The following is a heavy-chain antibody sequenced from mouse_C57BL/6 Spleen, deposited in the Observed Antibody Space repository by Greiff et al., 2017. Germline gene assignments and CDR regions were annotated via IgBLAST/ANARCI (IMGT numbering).Heavy chain of an antibody. J-gene: IGHJ2*01. CDR3: ARGYGRYYFDY. D-gene: IGHD1-1*01. V-gene: IGHV5-17*01. CDR2: ISSGSSTI. Sequence: EVKLQESGGGLVKPGGSLKLSCAASGFTFSDYGMHWVRQAPEKGLEWVAYISSGSSTIYYADTVKGLFTISRDNAKNTLFLQMTSLRSEDTAMYYCARGYGRYYFDYWGQGTTLTVSS. CDR1: GFTFSDYG.